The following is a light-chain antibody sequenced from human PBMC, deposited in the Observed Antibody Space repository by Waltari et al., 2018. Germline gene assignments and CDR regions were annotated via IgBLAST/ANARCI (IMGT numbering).Light chain of an antibody. CDR1: QSVSRA. Sequence: EIVLTQSPGPLSLSPGERVTLSCRASQSVSRALAWYQRKPGQVPRLLIYGASNRATGIPDRFSGSGSGTDFSLTIRRLEPEDFAVYYCQHYVRLPVTFGQGTKVEIK. J-gene: IGKJ1*01. V-gene: IGKV3-20*01. CDR2: GAS. CDR3: QHYVRLPVT.